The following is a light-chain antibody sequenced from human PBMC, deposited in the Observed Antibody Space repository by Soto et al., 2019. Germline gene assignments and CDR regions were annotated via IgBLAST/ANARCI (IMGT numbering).Light chain of an antibody. CDR1: SSDVGSYNR. J-gene: IGLJ1*01. CDR2: EVS. V-gene: IGLV2-18*02. CDR3: SSYTGSNTDV. Sequence: QSALTQPPSVSGSPGQSVTISCTGTSSDVGSYNRVSWYQQPPGTAPKLMIYEVSNRPSGVPDRFSGSKSGNTASLTISGLQADDEADYYCSSYTGSNTDVFGTGTKLTVL.